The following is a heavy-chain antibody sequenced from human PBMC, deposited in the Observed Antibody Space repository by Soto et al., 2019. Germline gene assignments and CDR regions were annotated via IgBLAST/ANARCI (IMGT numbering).Heavy chain of an antibody. V-gene: IGHV4-39*01. CDR2: IYYSGST. CDR3: ARRSVWDIVVVTAIPAAPINAFDI. Sequence: QLQLQESGPGLVKPSETLSLTCTVSGGSISSSSYYWGWIRQPPGKGLEWIGSIYYSGSTYYNPSLKSRVTISVDTSKNQFSLKLSSVTAADTAVYYCARRSVWDIVVVTAIPAAPINAFDIWGQGTMVTVSS. CDR1: GGSISSSSYY. D-gene: IGHD2-21*02. J-gene: IGHJ3*02.